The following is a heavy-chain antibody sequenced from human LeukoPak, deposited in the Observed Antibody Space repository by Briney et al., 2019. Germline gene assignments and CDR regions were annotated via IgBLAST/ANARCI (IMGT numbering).Heavy chain of an antibody. CDR2: ISASGGST. V-gene: IGHV3-23*01. CDR1: GFTFSSYA. D-gene: IGHD2-2*01. J-gene: IGHJ6*03. CDR3: AKGEVYCSSSSCYGYYYYHMDV. Sequence: GGSLRLSCAASGFTFSSYAMSWVRQAPGKGLEWVSAISASGGSTYCADSVKGRFTISRDNSKNTLYLQINSLRAEDTAVYYCAKGEVYCSSSSCYGYYYYHMDVWGKGTTVTVS.